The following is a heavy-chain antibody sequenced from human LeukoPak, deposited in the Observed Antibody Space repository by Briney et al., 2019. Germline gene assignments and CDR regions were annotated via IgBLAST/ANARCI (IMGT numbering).Heavy chain of an antibody. CDR2: IYYTGST. CDR1: GGSISNYY. V-gene: IGHV4-59*12. CDR3: AREGSSWYHPPFDY. D-gene: IGHD6-13*01. Sequence: KPSETLSLTCTVSGGSISNYYWSWIRQPPGKGLEWIGYIYYTGSTNYNPSLKSRVTISVDTSKNQFSLKLNSVTAADTAVYYCAREGSSWYHPPFDYWGQGTLVTVSS. J-gene: IGHJ4*02.